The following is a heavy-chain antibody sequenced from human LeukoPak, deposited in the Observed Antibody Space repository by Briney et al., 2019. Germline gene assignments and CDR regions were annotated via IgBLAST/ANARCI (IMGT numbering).Heavy chain of an antibody. J-gene: IGHJ6*03. D-gene: IGHD2-8*02. CDR1: GFTLSSYG. CDR2: ISGSGGST. CDR3: AKGRVSMVLDYYYYMDV. V-gene: IGHV3-23*01. Sequence: GGTLRLSCAASGFTLSSYGMSWVRQAPGKGLEWVSAISGSGGSTYYADSVKGRFTISRDNSKNTLYLQMNSLRAEDTAVYYCAKGRVSMVLDYYYYMDVWGKGTTVTISS.